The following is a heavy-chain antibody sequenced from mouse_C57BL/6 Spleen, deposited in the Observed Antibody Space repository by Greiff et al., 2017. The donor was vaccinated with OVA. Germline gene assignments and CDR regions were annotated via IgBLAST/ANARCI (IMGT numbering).Heavy chain of an antibody. D-gene: IGHD2-4*01. CDR2: INPSTGGT. CDR3: ARDGDDYVFYY. Sequence: VQLQQSGPELVKPGASVKISCKASGYSFTGYYMNWVKQSPEKSLEWIGEINPSTGGTTYNQKFKAKATLTVDKSSSTAYMQLKSLTSEDSAVYYCARDGDDYVFYYWGQGTTLTVSS. J-gene: IGHJ2*01. V-gene: IGHV1-42*01. CDR1: GYSFTGYY.